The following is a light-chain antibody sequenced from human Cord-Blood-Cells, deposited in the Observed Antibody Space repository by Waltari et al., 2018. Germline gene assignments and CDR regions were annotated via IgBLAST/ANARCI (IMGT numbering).Light chain of an antibody. V-gene: IGLV1-36*01. CDR2: YDD. Sequence: QSVLTQPPSVSEAPRQRVTISCSGSRPTIGTTAVNWYQQLPGNAPKLLIYYDDLLPSWVSDRFSGSKSGTSASLAISGLQSEDEADYYCAAWDDSLNGWVFGGGTKLTVL. J-gene: IGLJ3*02. CDR3: AAWDDSLNGWV. CDR1: RPTIGTTA.